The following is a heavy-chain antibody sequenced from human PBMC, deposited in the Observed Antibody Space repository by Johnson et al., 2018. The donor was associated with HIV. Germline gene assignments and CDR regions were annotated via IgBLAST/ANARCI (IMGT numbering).Heavy chain of an antibody. Sequence: QVQLVESGGGLVRPGGSLRLSCVASTFTFSGYNMAWIRQAPGKGLECLSYISSSGYSTYYTDSVKGRFTISRDNAKKSLFLQMNSLRAEDTALYYCARGSYDGDAFDLWGQGTMVTVSS. CDR3: ARGSYDGDAFDL. V-gene: IGHV3-11*04. D-gene: IGHD1-26*01. CDR1: TFTFSGYN. J-gene: IGHJ3*01. CDR2: ISSSGYST.